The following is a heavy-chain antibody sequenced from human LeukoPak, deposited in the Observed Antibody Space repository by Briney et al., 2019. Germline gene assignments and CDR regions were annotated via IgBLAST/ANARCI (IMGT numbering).Heavy chain of an antibody. CDR3: AKMTTVTLVDY. V-gene: IGHV4-59*08. CDR2: IYYSGST. D-gene: IGHD4-17*01. CDR1: GGSISSYY. Sequence: SETLSLTCTVSGGSISSYYWSWIRQPPGKGLEWIGYIYYSGSTNYNPSLKSRVTISVDTSKNQFSLKLSSVTAADTAVYYCAKMTTVTLVDYWGQGTLVTVSS. J-gene: IGHJ4*02.